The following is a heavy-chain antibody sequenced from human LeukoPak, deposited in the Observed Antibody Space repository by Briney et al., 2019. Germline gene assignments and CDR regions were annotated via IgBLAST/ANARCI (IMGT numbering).Heavy chain of an antibody. CDR3: AKDYRSSTPRGYFDL. Sequence: GGSLRLSCAASGFTFSNYNMHWVRQAPGKGLEYVSAISSNGGSTYYANSVKGRFTISRDNSKNTLYLQMNSLRAEDTAVYYCAKDYRSSTPRGYFDLWGRGTLVTVSS. V-gene: IGHV3-64*01. CDR2: ISSNGGST. D-gene: IGHD2-2*01. CDR1: GFTFSNYN. J-gene: IGHJ2*01.